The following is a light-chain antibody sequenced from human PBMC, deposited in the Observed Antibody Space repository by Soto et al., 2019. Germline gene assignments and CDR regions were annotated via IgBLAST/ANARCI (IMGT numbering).Light chain of an antibody. CDR1: QSLLHRSGYNY. V-gene: IGKV2-28*01. Sequence: IVMTQSPLSLPVTPGEPASISCRSSQSLLHRSGYNYLTWYLQKPGQSPQLLLYLGSSRASGVRDRFSGSGSGTDFTLKISRVEAEDVGVYYCMQALQTPLTFGGGTKVEIK. J-gene: IGKJ4*01. CDR2: LGS. CDR3: MQALQTPLT.